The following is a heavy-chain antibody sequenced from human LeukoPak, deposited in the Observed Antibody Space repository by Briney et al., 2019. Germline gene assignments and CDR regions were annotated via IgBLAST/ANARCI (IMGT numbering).Heavy chain of an antibody. CDR3: AREGLGIWADY. J-gene: IGHJ4*02. D-gene: IGHD3-16*01. V-gene: IGHV3-53*01. Sequence: GGSLRPSCVVSGFTVSNNYMSWVRQAPRKGLEWVSLIYSGGSTYYADSVKGRFTISRDNSKNTVYLQMNSLRAEDTAMYYCAREGLGIWADYWGQGTLVTVSS. CDR2: IYSGGST. CDR1: GFTVSNNY.